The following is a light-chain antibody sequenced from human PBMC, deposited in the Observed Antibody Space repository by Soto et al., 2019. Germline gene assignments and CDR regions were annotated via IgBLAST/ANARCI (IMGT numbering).Light chain of an antibody. J-gene: IGKJ1*01. Sequence: EIVSTQSPATPSLSPGERATLSCSASESVSTFLAWYQQKPGQAPRLLIYEASSRATGIPARFSGGGSGTVFTLTISRLEPEDFAVYYCQQRSNWPWTFGQGTKV. V-gene: IGKV3-11*01. CDR1: ESVSTF. CDR3: QQRSNWPWT. CDR2: EAS.